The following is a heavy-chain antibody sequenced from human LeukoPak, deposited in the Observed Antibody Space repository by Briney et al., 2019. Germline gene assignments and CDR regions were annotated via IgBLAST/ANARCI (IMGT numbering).Heavy chain of an antibody. D-gene: IGHD5-12*01. CDR3: AKGAYDYIEMGYFDY. CDR2: IIASSGST. V-gene: IGHV3-23*01. Sequence: RGSLRLSCAASEFSISNSAMSWVRQAPGKGLEWVSLIIASSGSTFYADSVKGRFTISRDISRNTLYLQMNSLRAEDTAVYYCAKGAYDYIEMGYFDYWGRGTLVTVSS. CDR1: EFSISNSA. J-gene: IGHJ4*02.